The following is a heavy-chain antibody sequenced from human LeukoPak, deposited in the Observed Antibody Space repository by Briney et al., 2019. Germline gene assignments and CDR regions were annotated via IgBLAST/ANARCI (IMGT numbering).Heavy chain of an antibody. CDR2: IYTSGRT. CDR3: SVAGS. Sequence: SETLSLTCTVTVSGDSVSSKSWSWIRQPPGKGLEWIGYIYTSGRTSYKPSLRSRVTISVDTSKNQFSPTLSSVTAADTAVYYCSVAGSWGQGTLVTVSS. D-gene: IGHD2-15*01. J-gene: IGHJ4*02. CDR1: GDSVSSKS. V-gene: IGHV4-4*09.